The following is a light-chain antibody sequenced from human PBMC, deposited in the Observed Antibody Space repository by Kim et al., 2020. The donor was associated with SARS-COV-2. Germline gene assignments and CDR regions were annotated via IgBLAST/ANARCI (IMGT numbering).Light chain of an antibody. CDR3: ETWDSNIQV. J-gene: IGLJ3*02. CDR2: VEGSGSY. CDR1: SGHSNSF. Sequence: SSVKLTCPLSSGHSNSFIAWHQQQPGKAPRFLMKVEGSGSYNKGGGVPDRFSGSRSGADRYLIISNLHSEDEADYYCETWDSNIQVFGGGTQLTVL. V-gene: IGLV4-60*03.